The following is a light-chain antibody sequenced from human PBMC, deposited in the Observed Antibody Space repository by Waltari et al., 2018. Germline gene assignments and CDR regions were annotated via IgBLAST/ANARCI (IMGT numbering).Light chain of an antibody. CDR3: CSYAGSSIWV. J-gene: IGLJ3*02. V-gene: IGLV2-23*01. Sequence: WCQQHPGKPPKLMIYGDSKRPSGVSNRFSGSKPGNTSSLTISGLQAEDEANYYCCSYAGSSIWVFGGGTELTVL. CDR2: GDS.